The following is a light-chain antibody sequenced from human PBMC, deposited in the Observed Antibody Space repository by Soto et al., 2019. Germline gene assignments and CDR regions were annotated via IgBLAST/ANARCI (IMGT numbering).Light chain of an antibody. CDR3: QQYNNWPLT. CDR1: QSVSSN. CDR2: GAS. J-gene: IGKJ4*01. V-gene: IGKV3-15*01. Sequence: EVVMTQSRATLSLSPGERATLSCRASQSVSSNLAWYQQKPGQAPRLLIYGASTRATVIPARFSGSGSGTEFTLSISSLQSEDFAVYYCQQYNNWPLTFGGGTKVDIK.